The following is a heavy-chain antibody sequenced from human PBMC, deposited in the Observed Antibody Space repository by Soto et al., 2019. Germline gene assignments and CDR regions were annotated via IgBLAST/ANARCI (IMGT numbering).Heavy chain of an antibody. CDR3: ARGKWEPYYFDY. CDR2: IYHSGST. Sequence: ETLSLTCAVSGFSLSSGYYWCCIRQPPGKGLECIGTIYHSGSTYYNPSLKSRVTISVDTSKNQFSLKLNSVTAADTAVYYCARGKWEPYYFDYWGQGTLVTVSS. D-gene: IGHD1-26*01. CDR1: GFSLSSGYY. V-gene: IGHV4-38-2*01. J-gene: IGHJ4*02.